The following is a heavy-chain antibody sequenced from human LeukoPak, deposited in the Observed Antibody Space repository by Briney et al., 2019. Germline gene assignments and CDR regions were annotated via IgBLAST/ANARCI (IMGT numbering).Heavy chain of an antibody. CDR2: IYYSGST. D-gene: IGHD6-19*01. CDR3: ARELISSGWIHTFDY. Sequence: KASETLSLTCTVSGHSISSDYYWSWIRQPPGKGLEWIGYIYYSGSTNYNPSLKSRVTISVDTSKNQFSLKLSSVTAADTAVYYCARELISSGWIHTFDYWGQGTLVTVSS. CDR1: GHSISSDYY. J-gene: IGHJ4*02. V-gene: IGHV4-61*01.